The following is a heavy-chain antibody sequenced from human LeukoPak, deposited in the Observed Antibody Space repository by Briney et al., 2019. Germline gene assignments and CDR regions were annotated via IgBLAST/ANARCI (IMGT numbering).Heavy chain of an antibody. J-gene: IGHJ3*02. Sequence: SETLSLTCTVSGGSISTYYWSWIRQPPGKGLEWIGYIHYSGNTNQNPSLKSRVTISVDTSKNHFSLKLSSVTAADTDMYYCARVGSYAFDIWDQGTMVTVSS. CDR3: ARVGSYAFDI. CDR2: IHYSGNT. V-gene: IGHV4-59*01. CDR1: GGSISTYY.